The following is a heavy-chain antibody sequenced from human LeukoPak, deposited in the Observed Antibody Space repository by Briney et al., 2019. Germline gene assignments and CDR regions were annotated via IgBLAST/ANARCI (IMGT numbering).Heavy chain of an antibody. V-gene: IGHV3-20*04. J-gene: IGHJ4*02. CDR2: ISRNGGSS. D-gene: IGHD3-3*01. Sequence: GGSLRLSCAASGFTFDDYGMTWVRHAPGKGLEWVTGISRNGGSSVYADSEKGRYTITRENAKHTLYLQMKNLRAEDTALYYCVRSITIFGVWGQGTLVTVSS. CDR1: GFTFDDYG. CDR3: VRSITIFGV.